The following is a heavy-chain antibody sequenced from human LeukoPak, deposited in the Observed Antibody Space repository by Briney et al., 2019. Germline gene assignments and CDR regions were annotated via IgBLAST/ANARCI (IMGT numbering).Heavy chain of an antibody. V-gene: IGHV3-33*01. CDR3: ARELHMRGWSFDY. CDR1: GFTFSSYG. D-gene: IGHD6-19*01. Sequence: PGGSLRLSCAASGFTFSSYGMHWVRQAPGKGLEWVAVIWYDRSNKYYADSVKGRFTISRDNSKNTLYLQMNSLRAEDTAVYYCARELHMRGWSFDYWGQGTLVTVSS. CDR2: IWYDRSNK. J-gene: IGHJ4*02.